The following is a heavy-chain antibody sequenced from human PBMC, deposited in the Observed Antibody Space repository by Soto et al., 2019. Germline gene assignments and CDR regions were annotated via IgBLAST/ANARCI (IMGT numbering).Heavy chain of an antibody. J-gene: IGHJ3*02. V-gene: IGHV4-4*02. Sequence: QVQLQESGPGLVKPSGTLSLTCAVSGGSIGSSNWWSWVRQPPAKGLEWIGEIYHSGSTKYNPSLESRVTISVDKSKNQFSLKLSSVPAADTAVYFCARATNTLFGGVGPFDMWGQGTMVTVSS. D-gene: IGHD3-3*01. CDR2: IYHSGST. CDR3: ARATNTLFGGVGPFDM. CDR1: GGSIGSSNW.